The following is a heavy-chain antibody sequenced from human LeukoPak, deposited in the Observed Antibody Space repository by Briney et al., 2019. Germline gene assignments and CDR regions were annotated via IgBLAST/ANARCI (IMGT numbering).Heavy chain of an antibody. V-gene: IGHV4-39*01. J-gene: IGHJ4*02. Sequence: PSETLSLTCTVSVGSISTDTNYGAWIRQPPGKGLEWIGSIFYSGITYYNRSLKSPVTISVDTSQNQFSLKLSSVTAADTAGYYCARPGPAPFFDYWGQGSLLTVSS. CDR2: IFYSGIT. CDR1: VGSISTDTNY. CDR3: ARPGPAPFFDY. D-gene: IGHD3-10*01.